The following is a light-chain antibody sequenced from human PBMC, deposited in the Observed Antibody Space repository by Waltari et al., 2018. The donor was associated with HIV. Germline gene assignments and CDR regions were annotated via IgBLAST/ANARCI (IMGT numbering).Light chain of an antibody. J-gene: IGKJ4*01. Sequence: DIVMTQSPDSLAVSLGERATISCKSSQAVFYSANSKNYLAWYQQKPGQPPKLLIYRASTREYGVPDRFTGSGSGTDFTLSISRLEPKDYAVYFCQQYGNSPVTFGGGTTVEIK. CDR2: RAS. CDR3: QQYGNSPVT. CDR1: QAVFYSANSKNY. V-gene: IGKV4-1*01.